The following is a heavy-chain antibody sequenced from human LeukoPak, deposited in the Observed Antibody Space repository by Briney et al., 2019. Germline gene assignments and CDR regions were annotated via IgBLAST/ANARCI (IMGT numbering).Heavy chain of an antibody. V-gene: IGHV3-11*06. CDR1: GFTVSSNY. Sequence: GGSLRLSCAASGFTVSSNYMSWIRQAPGKGLEWVSYISSSSSYTNYADSVKGRFTISRDNAKNSLYLQMSSLRAEDTAVYYCARERIQLWSREFDYWGQGTLVTVSS. J-gene: IGHJ4*02. CDR2: ISSSSSYT. D-gene: IGHD5-18*01. CDR3: ARERIQLWSREFDY.